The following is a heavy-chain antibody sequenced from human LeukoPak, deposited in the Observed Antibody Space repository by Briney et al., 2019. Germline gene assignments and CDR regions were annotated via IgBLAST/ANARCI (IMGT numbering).Heavy chain of an antibody. CDR1: GFTFGSYA. V-gene: IGHV3-23*01. D-gene: IGHD3-3*01. Sequence: GGSLRLSCAASGFTFGSYAMSWVRQAPGKGLEWVSAISGSGGSTYYADSVKGRFTISRDNSKNTLYLQMNSLRAEDTAVYYCAKDYDFWSGSPFDPWGQGTLVTVSS. CDR3: AKDYDFWSGSPFDP. CDR2: ISGSGGST. J-gene: IGHJ5*02.